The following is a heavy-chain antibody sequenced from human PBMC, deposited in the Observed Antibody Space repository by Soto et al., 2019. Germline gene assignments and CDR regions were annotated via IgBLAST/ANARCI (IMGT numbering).Heavy chain of an antibody. Sequence: LRLSCAASGFTFSNYAMTWVRQAPGKGLEWISSITGSGTTTYSADSVKGRFTISRDNSKNTLYLQMGSLRAEDTAVYYCAKYTTMSRAPSLTAPSNFDYWGQGALVTVSS. CDR1: GFTFSNYA. D-gene: IGHD5-18*01. CDR2: ITGSGTTT. CDR3: AKYTTMSRAPSLTAPSNFDY. J-gene: IGHJ4*02. V-gene: IGHV3-23*01.